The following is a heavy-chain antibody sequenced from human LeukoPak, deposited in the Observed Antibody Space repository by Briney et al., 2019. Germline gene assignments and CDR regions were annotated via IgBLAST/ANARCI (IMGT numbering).Heavy chain of an antibody. Sequence: SETLSLTCTVSGASISSHYWSWIRQPPGKGLEWIGYISYTGSTDYNPSLTSRVTILLDTSTNQFSLKMTSVTPADTAVYYCARAGGDITSSQDLDYWGQGTLVTVSS. CDR2: ISYTGST. CDR3: ARAGGDITSSQDLDY. D-gene: IGHD3-10*01. CDR1: GASISSHY. V-gene: IGHV4-59*11. J-gene: IGHJ4*02.